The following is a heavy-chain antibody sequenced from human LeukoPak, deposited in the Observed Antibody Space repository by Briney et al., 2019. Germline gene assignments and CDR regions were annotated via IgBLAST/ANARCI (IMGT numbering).Heavy chain of an antibody. CDR1: GGSISSTNW. CDR3: ARGRPGYSSSYGY. V-gene: IGHV4-4*02. D-gene: IGHD6-13*01. Sequence: SETLSLTCGVSGGSISSTNWRSWVRQSPGTGLEWIGETYDGGTSHYNPSLKSRVTISVDKSKTQLSLKLSSVTAADTAVYYCARGRPGYSSSYGYWGQGTLVTVSS. CDR2: TYDGGTS. J-gene: IGHJ4*02.